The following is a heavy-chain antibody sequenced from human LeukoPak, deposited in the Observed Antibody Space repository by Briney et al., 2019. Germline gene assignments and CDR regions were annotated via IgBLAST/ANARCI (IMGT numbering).Heavy chain of an antibody. CDR3: ARQAPYSSTNWFDP. V-gene: IGHV4-39*01. D-gene: IGHD6-13*01. J-gene: IGHJ5*02. Sequence: SETLSLTCTVSGGSISSSSYYWGWIRQPPGKGLEWIGSIYYSGSTYYNPSLKSRVTISVDTSKNQFSLTLSSVTAADTAVYYCARQAPYSSTNWFDPWGQGTLVTVSS. CDR1: GGSISSSSYY. CDR2: IYYSGST.